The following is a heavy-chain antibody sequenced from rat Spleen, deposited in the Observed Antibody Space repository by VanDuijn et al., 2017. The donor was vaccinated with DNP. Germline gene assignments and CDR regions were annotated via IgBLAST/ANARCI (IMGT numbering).Heavy chain of an antibody. CDR2: ISTGGGNT. D-gene: IGHD1-4*01. V-gene: IGHV5-25*01. Sequence: EVQLVESGGDLVQPGRSLKLSCAASGFTFSNYDMAWVRQAPTKGLEWIASISTGGGNTYYRDSVKGRFTISRDNAKSTLYLQMDSLRSEDTATYYCAGRPPPTRGPFDYWGQGVTVTVSS. J-gene: IGHJ2*01. CDR1: GFTFSNYD. CDR3: AGRPPPTRGPFDY.